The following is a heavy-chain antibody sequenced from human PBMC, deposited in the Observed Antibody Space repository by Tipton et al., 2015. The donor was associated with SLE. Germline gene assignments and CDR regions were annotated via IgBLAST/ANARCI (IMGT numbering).Heavy chain of an antibody. V-gene: IGHV4-38-2*02. D-gene: IGHD3-9*01. J-gene: IGHJ6*02. CDR1: GYSISSGYY. CDR2: IYHSGST. Sequence: TLSLTCTVSGYSISSGYYWGWIRQPPGKGLEWIGSIYHSGSTYYNPSLKSRVTISVDTSKNQFSLKLSSVTAADTAVYYCARDRYFDYYYGMDVWGQGTTVTVSS. CDR3: ARDRYFDYYYGMDV.